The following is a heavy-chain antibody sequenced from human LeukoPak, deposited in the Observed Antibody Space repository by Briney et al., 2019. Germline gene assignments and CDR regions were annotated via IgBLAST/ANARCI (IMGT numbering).Heavy chain of an antibody. Sequence: GGSLRLSCAASGFTFSSYAMSWVRQAPGKGLEWVSAISGSGGSTYYADSVKGRFTISRDNSKNTLYLQMNSLRAEDTAVYYCATYSSDYHFFDYWGQGTLVTVSS. CDR2: ISGSGGST. D-gene: IGHD6-19*01. CDR3: ATYSSDYHFFDY. CDR1: GFTFSSYA. V-gene: IGHV3-23*01. J-gene: IGHJ4*02.